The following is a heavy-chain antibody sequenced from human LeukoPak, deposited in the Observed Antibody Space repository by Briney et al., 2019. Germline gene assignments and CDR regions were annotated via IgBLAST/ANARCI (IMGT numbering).Heavy chain of an antibody. J-gene: IGHJ6*03. Sequence: ASVKVSCKASGYTFTDYFMNWVRQAPGQGLERMGWINPNSGGTNYAQKFQGRVTMTRDTSISTAYMELSRLRSDDTAVYYCARAKVKAAKPYYYYMDVWGKGTTVTISS. CDR1: GYTFTDYF. CDR2: INPNSGGT. D-gene: IGHD1-14*01. V-gene: IGHV1-2*02. CDR3: ARAKVKAAKPYYYYMDV.